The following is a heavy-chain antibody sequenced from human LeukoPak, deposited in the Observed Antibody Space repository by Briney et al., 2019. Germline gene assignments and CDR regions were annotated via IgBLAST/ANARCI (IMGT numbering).Heavy chain of an antibody. V-gene: IGHV3-30*03. CDR2: TSHDESNK. CDR3: ARSRLGLWLSVIDY. J-gene: IGHJ4*01. CDR1: RFTFNLFS. Sequence: GGSLRLSCEASRFTFNLFSMHWMRQTPGKGLEWVSATSHDESNKLYADSVKGRFTISRDNSRDTVYLQMNNLRLDDAGTYYCARSRLGLWLSVIDYWGQGSLVTVSA. D-gene: IGHD3-9*01.